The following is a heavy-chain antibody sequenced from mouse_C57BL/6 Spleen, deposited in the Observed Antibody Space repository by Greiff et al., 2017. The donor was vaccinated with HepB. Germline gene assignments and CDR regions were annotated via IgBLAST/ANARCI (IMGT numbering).Heavy chain of an antibody. CDR3: ARRGYSNVYYFDY. V-gene: IGHV1-50*01. J-gene: IGHJ2*01. Sequence: VQLQQPGAELVKPGASVKLSCKASGYTFTSYWMQWVKQRPGQGLEWIGEIDPSDSYTNYKQKFKGKATLTVDTSSSTAYMQLSSLTSEDSAVYYCARRGYSNVYYFDYWGQGTTLTVSS. D-gene: IGHD2-5*01. CDR1: GYTFTSYW. CDR2: IDPSDSYT.